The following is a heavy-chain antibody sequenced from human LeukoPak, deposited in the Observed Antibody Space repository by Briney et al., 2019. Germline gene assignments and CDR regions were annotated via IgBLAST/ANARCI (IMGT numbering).Heavy chain of an antibody. CDR3: AREYCSGSSCPGGWWFDP. Sequence: ASVKVSCNASGYTFTSYGISWVRQAPGQGLEWMGWISAYNGNTNYAQKPQGRVTMTTDTSTSTAYMELRSLRSDDTAVYYCAREYCSGSSCPGGWWFDPWGQGTLVTVSS. J-gene: IGHJ5*02. D-gene: IGHD2-15*01. V-gene: IGHV1-18*01. CDR2: ISAYNGNT. CDR1: GYTFTSYG.